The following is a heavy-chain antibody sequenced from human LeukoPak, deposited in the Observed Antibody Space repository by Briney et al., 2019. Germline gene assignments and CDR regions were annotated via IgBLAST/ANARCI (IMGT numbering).Heavy chain of an antibody. J-gene: IGHJ5*02. CDR2: ITSSSSTI. CDR1: GFTFSSYS. CDR3: TKSDWFDP. Sequence: GGSLRLSCAASGFTFSSYSMNWVRQAPGKGLEWVSYITSSSSTIYYADSVKGRFTISRDNAKNILYLQMNSLRVEDTAVYYCTKSDWFDPWGQGTLVTVSS. V-gene: IGHV3-48*04.